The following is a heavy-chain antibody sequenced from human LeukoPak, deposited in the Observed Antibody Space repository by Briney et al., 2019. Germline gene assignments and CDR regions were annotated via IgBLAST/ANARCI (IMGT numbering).Heavy chain of an antibody. Sequence: GSLRLSCAASGFTFSSYAMSWIRQPPGKGLEWIGEINHSGSTNYNPSLKSRVTISVDTSKNQFSLKLSSVTAADTAVYYCARVVIVVVPAAMWQAYYYGMDVWGQGTTVTVSS. CDR2: INHSGST. CDR3: ARVVIVVVPAAMWQAYYYGMDV. D-gene: IGHD2-2*01. V-gene: IGHV4-34*01. J-gene: IGHJ6*02. CDR1: GFTFSSYA.